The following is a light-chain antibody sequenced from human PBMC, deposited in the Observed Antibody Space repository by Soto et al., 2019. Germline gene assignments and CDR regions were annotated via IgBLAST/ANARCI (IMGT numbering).Light chain of an antibody. V-gene: IGLV2-23*02. J-gene: IGLJ2*01. CDR1: TSDVGTYKF. Sequence: QSALTQPASVSGSPRQSITISCTGTTSDVGTYKFVSWYQQHPGIAPKLMIYEVSERPSGVSNRFSGSKSGNTASLTISGLQAEDEADYYCCSHAGSHVIFGGGTKVTVL. CDR3: CSHAGSHVI. CDR2: EVS.